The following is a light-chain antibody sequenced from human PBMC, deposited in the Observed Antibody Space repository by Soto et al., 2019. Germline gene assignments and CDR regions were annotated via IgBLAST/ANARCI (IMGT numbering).Light chain of an antibody. CDR1: QSVSSY. V-gene: IGKV3-11*01. CDR3: QQRSSWPRGT. J-gene: IGKJ2*02. CDR2: DAS. Sequence: EIGLTQSRATLSLSPGERATRACRASQSVSSYLAWYQQKPGQAPRLLIHDASNRATGIPARFSGSGSGTDFTLTISSLEPEDFALYFCQQRSSWPRGTFGQGTKLEIK.